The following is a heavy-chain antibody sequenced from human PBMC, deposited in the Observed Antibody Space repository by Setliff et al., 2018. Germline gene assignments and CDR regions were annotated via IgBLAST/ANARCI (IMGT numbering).Heavy chain of an antibody. V-gene: IGHV3-23*01. J-gene: IGHJ4*02. Sequence: QTVGSLRLSCVASGFTFSAYGMRWVRQAPGKGLEWVSSVYNGSDETKYADSVKGRFTISRDRSKNTVYLQMNSLRAEDTAVYYCAKDGDNYHESGDYYHEFDYWGQGAQVTVSS. D-gene: IGHD3-22*01. CDR2: VYNGSDET. CDR3: AKDGDNYHESGDYYHEFDY. CDR1: GFTFSAYG.